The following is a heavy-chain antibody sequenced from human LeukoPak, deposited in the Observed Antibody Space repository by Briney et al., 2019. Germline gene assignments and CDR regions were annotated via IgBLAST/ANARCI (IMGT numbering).Heavy chain of an antibody. V-gene: IGHV4-4*07. CDR2: IYTSGST. Sequence: SETLSLTCTVSGGSISSYYWSWIRQPAGKGLEWIGRIYTSGSTNYNPSLKSRVTISVDTSKNQFSLKLSSVTAADTAVYYCARVYDYVWGSYLHYYGMDVWGQGTTVTVSS. CDR3: ARVYDYVWGSYLHYYGMDV. J-gene: IGHJ6*02. CDR1: GGSISSYY. D-gene: IGHD3-16*02.